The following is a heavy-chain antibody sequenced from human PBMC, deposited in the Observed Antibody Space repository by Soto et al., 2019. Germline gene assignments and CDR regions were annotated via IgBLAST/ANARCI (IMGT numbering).Heavy chain of an antibody. CDR3: ARAGRSHWFDP. Sequence: QVQLQESGPGLVKPSETLSLTCTVSGGSISSYYWCWIRQPPGKGLEWIGYIYYSGSTNYNPSLKSRVTKSVDTSTNQFSLKRSSVTAADTAVYYCARAGRSHWFDPWGQGTLVTVSS. D-gene: IGHD1-26*01. CDR1: GGSISSYY. CDR2: IYYSGST. V-gene: IGHV4-59*12. J-gene: IGHJ5*02.